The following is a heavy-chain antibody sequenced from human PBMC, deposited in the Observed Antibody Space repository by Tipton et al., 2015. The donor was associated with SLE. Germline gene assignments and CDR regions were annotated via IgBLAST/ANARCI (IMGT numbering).Heavy chain of an antibody. Sequence: TLSLTCAVYGGSFSGYYWSWIRQPPGKGLEWIGEINHSGSTNYNPSLKSRVTISVDTSKNQFSLKLSSVTAADTAVYYCARYRGGGGIVVVIDYWGQGTLVTVSS. CDR1: GGSFSGYY. J-gene: IGHJ4*02. CDR2: INHSGST. CDR3: ARYRGGGGIVVVIDY. V-gene: IGHV4-34*01. D-gene: IGHD3-22*01.